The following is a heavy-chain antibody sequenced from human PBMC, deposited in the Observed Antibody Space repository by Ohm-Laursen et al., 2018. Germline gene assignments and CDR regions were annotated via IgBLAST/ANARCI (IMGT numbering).Heavy chain of an antibody. V-gene: IGHV4-39*01. CDR3: ARRTYGESYFDY. CDR1: GGSISSDSYY. D-gene: IGHD2-8*01. Sequence: SDTLSLTCTVSGGSISSDSYYWGWIRQPPGKGLEWIGSIYYSGHTYYNPSLKSRVTMSVDTSKNQFSLKLISVTAADTAVYYCARRTYGESYFDYWGQGTLVTVSS. CDR2: IYYSGHT. J-gene: IGHJ4*02.